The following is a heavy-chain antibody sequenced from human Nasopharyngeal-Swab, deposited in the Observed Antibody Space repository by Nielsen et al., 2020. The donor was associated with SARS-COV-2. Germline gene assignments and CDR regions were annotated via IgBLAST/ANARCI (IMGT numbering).Heavy chain of an antibody. J-gene: IGHJ3*02. Sequence: ASVKVSCKASGYTFTGYYMHWVRQAPGQGLEWMGRINPNSGGTNYAQKLQGRVTMTRDTSISTAYMVLSRLRSDDTAVYYCAGGGYCSGGSCYSFDAFDIWGQGTMVTVSS. CDR1: GYTFTGYY. D-gene: IGHD2-15*01. CDR2: INPNSGGT. CDR3: AGGGYCSGGSCYSFDAFDI. V-gene: IGHV1-2*06.